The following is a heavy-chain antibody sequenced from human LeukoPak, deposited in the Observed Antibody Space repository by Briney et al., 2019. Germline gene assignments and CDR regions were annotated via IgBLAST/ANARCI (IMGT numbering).Heavy chain of an antibody. Sequence: ASVKVSCKASGYNFNNFGFNWVRQAPGQGLEWVGWISGYNGNTKYAQKLQGRVTVTTDTSASTAYLDLRGLKSDDTAVYYCARDSSTSDAFDIWGQGTMVTVSS. V-gene: IGHV1-18*01. CDR3: ARDSSTSDAFDI. CDR1: GYNFNNFG. CDR2: ISGYNGNT. J-gene: IGHJ3*02. D-gene: IGHD2-2*01.